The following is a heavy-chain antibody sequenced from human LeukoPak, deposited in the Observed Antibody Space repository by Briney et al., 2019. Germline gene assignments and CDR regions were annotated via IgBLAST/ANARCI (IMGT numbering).Heavy chain of an antibody. CDR3: AGSYYDFWSGYFCFDY. J-gene: IGHJ4*02. CDR1: GFTFSSYW. D-gene: IGHD3-3*01. CDR2: IKQDGSEK. V-gene: IGHV3-7*01. Sequence: GGSLGLSCAASGFTFSSYWMSWVRQAPGKGLEWVANIKQDGSEKYYVDSVKGRFTISRDNVKNSLYLQMNSLRAEDTAVYYCAGSYYDFWSGYFCFDYWGQGTLVTVSS.